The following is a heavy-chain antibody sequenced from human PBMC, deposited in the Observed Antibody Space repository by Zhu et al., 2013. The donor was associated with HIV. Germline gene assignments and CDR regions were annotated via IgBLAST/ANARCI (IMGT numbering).Heavy chain of an antibody. CDR3: AARGTGADY. CDR2: IIPLFATA. D-gene: IGHD2-8*02. CDR1: GYIFTSYY. V-gene: IGHV1-69*01. J-gene: IGHJ4*02. Sequence: QVQQVQSGAEVKKPGASVKISCTASGYIFTSYYIHWVRQAPGQGLEWMGGIIPLFATANYAQKFQGRVTITAYESTSTAYMELSSLRSDDTAVYYCAARGTGADYWGQGTLVTVSS.